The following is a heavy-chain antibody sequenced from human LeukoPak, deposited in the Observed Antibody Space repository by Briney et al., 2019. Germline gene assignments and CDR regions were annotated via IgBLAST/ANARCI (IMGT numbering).Heavy chain of an antibody. V-gene: IGHV5-51*01. CDR3: ARQRRGSYSIDL. CDR2: IYPADSDT. Sequence: GESLKISCKGSGFSFTSYWIGWVRQMPGKGLEYMGIIYPADSDTRYSPSFQGQVTISADKSITTAYLQWSSLKASDTAMYYCARQRRGSYSIDLWGQGTLVTVSS. J-gene: IGHJ5*02. CDR1: GFSFTSYW. D-gene: IGHD1-26*01.